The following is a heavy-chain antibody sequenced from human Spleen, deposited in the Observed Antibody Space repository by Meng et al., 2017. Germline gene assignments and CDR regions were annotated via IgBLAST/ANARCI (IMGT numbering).Heavy chain of an antibody. D-gene: IGHD6-19*01. V-gene: IGHV4-30-4*01. J-gene: IGHJ5*02. CDR1: GASISSGAYY. CDR2: IHPSGST. CDR3: VRSSGWVRTGFDP. Sequence: QVQLQESGPGLVKPSQTLSLTCTVSGASISSGAYYWNWIRQPPGKGLEWIGYIHPSGSTHYNPSLKSRVTVSIETSKSQFSLKLTSVTAADTAVYYCVRSSGWVRTGFDPWGQGTLVTVSS.